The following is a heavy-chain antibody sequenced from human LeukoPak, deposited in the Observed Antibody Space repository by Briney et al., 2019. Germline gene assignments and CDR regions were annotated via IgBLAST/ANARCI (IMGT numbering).Heavy chain of an antibody. J-gene: IGHJ4*02. D-gene: IGHD3-10*02. V-gene: IGHV3-43D*03. Sequence: PRGSLRLSCAASGFIFDDYVMHWVRQVPGKGLEWVSRISWDGGNIYYADSVKGRFTISRDNSKNSLYLQMNSLKTEDTALYYCAKDTADYCALGTCSGGFDSWGQGTLVTVSS. CDR3: AKDTADYCALGTCSGGFDS. CDR2: ISWDGGNI. CDR1: GFIFDDYV.